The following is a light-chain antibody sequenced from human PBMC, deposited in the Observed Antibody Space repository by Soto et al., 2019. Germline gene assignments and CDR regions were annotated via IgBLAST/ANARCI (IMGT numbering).Light chain of an antibody. CDR2: GAS. J-gene: IGKJ2*01. V-gene: IGKV3-20*01. CDR3: QQYNDFQYS. CDR1: ESVASNY. Sequence: EIVLTQSPGTLSLSPGEGATLSCRASESVASNYLAWYQQKPGQAPRLLFYGASIRATGIPDRFSGSGSGTDFTLTISSLQPVDSATYFCQQYNDFQYSFGPGTKLDI.